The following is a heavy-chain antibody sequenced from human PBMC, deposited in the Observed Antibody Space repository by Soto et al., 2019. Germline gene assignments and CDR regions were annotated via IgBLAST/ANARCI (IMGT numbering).Heavy chain of an antibody. Sequence: SETLSLTCTVSGGSISSYYWSWIRQPPGKGLEWIGEINHSGSTNYNPSLKSRVTISVDTSKNQFSLKLSSVTAADTAVYYCSSKTYYDILTGYPGPSQFDYWGQGTLVTVSS. CDR1: GGSISSYY. CDR3: SSKTYYDILTGYPGPSQFDY. CDR2: INHSGST. V-gene: IGHV4-34*01. D-gene: IGHD3-9*01. J-gene: IGHJ4*02.